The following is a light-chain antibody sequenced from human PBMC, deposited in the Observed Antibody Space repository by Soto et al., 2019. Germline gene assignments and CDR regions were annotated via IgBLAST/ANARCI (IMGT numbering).Light chain of an antibody. CDR1: SCINVDTYT. CDR3: MIWHSDAYV. J-gene: IGLJ1*01. Sequence: QLVLTQPSSLSASPGASASLTCTLRSCINVDTYTIYWYQQKAGSPPQYLLRYKSDAHKQQGSGVPSRFSGSKDASANAGILLISGLQSEDEADYYCMIWHSDAYVFGTGTKLTVL. CDR2: YKSDAHK. V-gene: IGLV5-45*02.